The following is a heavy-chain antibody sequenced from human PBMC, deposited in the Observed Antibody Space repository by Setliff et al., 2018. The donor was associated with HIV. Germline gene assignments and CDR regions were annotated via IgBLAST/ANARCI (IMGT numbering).Heavy chain of an antibody. J-gene: IGHJ4*02. CDR3: ARHVGYSSSSLDY. V-gene: IGHV4-4*07. CDR1: GGSISSYY. D-gene: IGHD6-6*01. Sequence: PSETLSLTCTVSGGSISSYYWSWIRQPAGKGLEWIGHIYTSGSTNYNPSLKSRVSISVDTSKNQFSLKLSSVTAADTAVYYCARHVGYSSSSLDYWGQGTLVTVSS. CDR2: IYTSGST.